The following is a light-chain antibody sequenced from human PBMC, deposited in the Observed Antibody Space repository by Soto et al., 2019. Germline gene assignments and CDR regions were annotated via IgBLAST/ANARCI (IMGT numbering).Light chain of an antibody. CDR2: EGS. J-gene: IGLJ1*01. CDR3: CSYAGSSTLNYV. Sequence: QSALTQPASVSGSPGQSITISCTGTSSDVGSYNLVSWYQQHPGKAPKLMIYEGSKPPSGVSNRFSGSKSGNTASLTISGLQAEDEADYYCCSYAGSSTLNYVFGTGTKLTVL. CDR1: SSDVGSYNL. V-gene: IGLV2-23*01.